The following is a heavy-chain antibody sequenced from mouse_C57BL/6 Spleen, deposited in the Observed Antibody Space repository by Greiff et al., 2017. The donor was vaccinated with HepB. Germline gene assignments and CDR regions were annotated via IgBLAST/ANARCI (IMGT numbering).Heavy chain of an antibody. D-gene: IGHD2-2*01. Sequence: QVQLQQPGAELVMPGASVKLSCKASGYTFTSYWMHWVKQRPGQGLEWIGEIDPSDSYTNYNQKFKGKSTLTVDKSSSTAYMQLSSLTSEDSAVYYCARGGLGGYPFDDWGQGTTLTVSS. CDR2: IDPSDSYT. J-gene: IGHJ2*01. CDR3: ARGGLGGYPFDD. V-gene: IGHV1-69*01. CDR1: GYTFTSYW.